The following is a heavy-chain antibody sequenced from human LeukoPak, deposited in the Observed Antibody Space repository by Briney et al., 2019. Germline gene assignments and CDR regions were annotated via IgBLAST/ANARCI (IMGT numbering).Heavy chain of an antibody. CDR1: GYTFTAQY. J-gene: IGHJ4*02. CDR3: ASGTTERIDY. V-gene: IGHV1-2*06. Sequence: ASVTVSCTASGYTFTAQYMHWVRQAPGQGLEWMGRINPSSGGTNYVQKFQGRVTTTRDTSITTAYMELTSLRSDDPAVYYCASGTTERIDYWGQGTLVTVSS. CDR2: INPSSGGT. D-gene: IGHD1-1*01.